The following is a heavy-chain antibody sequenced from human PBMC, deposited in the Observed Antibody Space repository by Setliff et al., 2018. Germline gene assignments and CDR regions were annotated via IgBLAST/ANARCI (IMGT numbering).Heavy chain of an antibody. CDR3: AKPRLELRWGFEY. J-gene: IGHJ4*02. V-gene: IGHV3-23*03. D-gene: IGHD1-7*01. CDR1: GFNFNKYW. CDR2: IYRGDRST. Sequence: PGGSLRLSCTVYGFNFNKYWMYWVRQAPGKGLEWVSTIYRGDRSTFYADSVQGRFIIFRDGSKNTLYLQMDSLRGEDTAVYYCAKPRLELRWGFEYWGQGTPVTVSS.